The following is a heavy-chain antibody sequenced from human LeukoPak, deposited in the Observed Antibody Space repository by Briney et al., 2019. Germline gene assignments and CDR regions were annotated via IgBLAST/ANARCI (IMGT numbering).Heavy chain of an antibody. V-gene: IGHV3-30*18. D-gene: IGHD6-19*01. CDR2: ISYDGSYK. J-gene: IGHJ4*02. CDR1: GFAFGIYG. CDR3: AKDRGSAWYYFDD. Sequence: GRSLRLSCAASGFAFGIYGMHWVRQAPGKGLEWVAAISYDGSYKYYADSVKGRFTISRDNSKNTLSLQMNSLRAEDTAVYYCAKDRGSAWYYFDDWGQGTLVTVSS.